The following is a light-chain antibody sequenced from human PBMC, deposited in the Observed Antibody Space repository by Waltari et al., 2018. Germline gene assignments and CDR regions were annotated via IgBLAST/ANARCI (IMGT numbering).Light chain of an antibody. CDR2: SNN. Sequence: QSVLTQPPSASGTPGQRVTITCSGSSSNIGSNTVNWYQQLPGTAPKLLIYSNNQRPSGGPDRFPGSKSGTSASLAISALQSEDEADYYCAAWDDSLNGDVVFGGGTKLTVL. J-gene: IGLJ2*01. CDR3: AAWDDSLNGDVV. V-gene: IGLV1-44*01. CDR1: SSNIGSNT.